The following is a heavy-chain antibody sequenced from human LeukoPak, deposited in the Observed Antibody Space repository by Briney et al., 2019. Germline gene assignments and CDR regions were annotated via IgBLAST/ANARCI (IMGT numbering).Heavy chain of an antibody. J-gene: IGHJ4*02. CDR3: ARSKVAGIDY. V-gene: IGHV4-34*01. Sequence: NPSETLSLTCAVYGGSFSGYYWSWIRQPPGKGLEWIGEINHSGSTNYNPSLKSRVTISVDTSKNQFSLKLSSVTAADTAVYYCARSKVAGIDYWGQGTLVTVSS. CDR1: GGSFSGYY. D-gene: IGHD6-19*01. CDR2: INHSGST.